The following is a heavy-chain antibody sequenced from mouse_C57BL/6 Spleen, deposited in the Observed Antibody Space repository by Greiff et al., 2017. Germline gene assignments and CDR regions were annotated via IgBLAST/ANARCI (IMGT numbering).Heavy chain of an antibody. D-gene: IGHD2-1*01. Sequence: QVQLQQSGPELVKPGASVKISCKASGYTFTDYYINWVKQRPGQGLEWIGWFYPGRGNTKYNEKFKGKAKLTGDTSSSTAYMQLSSLTSEDSAVYFCARSRVYFGNYVSYAIDDWGQGTSVTVSS. V-gene: IGHV1-84*01. CDR2: FYPGRGNT. CDR3: ARSRVYFGNYVSYAIDD. J-gene: IGHJ4*01. CDR1: GYTFTDYY.